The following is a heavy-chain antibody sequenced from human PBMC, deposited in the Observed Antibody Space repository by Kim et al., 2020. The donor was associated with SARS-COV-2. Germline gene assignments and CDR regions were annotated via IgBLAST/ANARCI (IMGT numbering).Heavy chain of an antibody. V-gene: IGHV3-7*03. J-gene: IGHJ4*02. CDR2: MKPDGTEA. D-gene: IGHD7-27*01. CDR1: GFTFSSYW. CDR3: ARNLGSWRHLDY. Sequence: GGSLRLSCAASGFTFSSYWMTWVRQAPGKGLEWVANMKPDGTEAYYVDSVKGRFTISRDNAKDTLYLQLISLRAEDTAVYYCARNLGSWRHLDYWGQGIL.